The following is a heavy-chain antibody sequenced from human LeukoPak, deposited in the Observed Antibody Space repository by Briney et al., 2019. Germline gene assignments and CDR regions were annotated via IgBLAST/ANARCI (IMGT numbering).Heavy chain of an antibody. V-gene: IGHV4-59*01. D-gene: IGHD3-9*01. CDR1: GGSISSYY. Sequence: SETLSLTCTASGGSISSYYWSWIRQPPGKGLEWIGYIYYSGSTNYNPSLKSRVTISVDTSKNQFSLKLSSVTAADAAVYYCGRSAGILTGYDYWGQGTLVTVSS. J-gene: IGHJ4*02. CDR3: GRSAGILTGYDY. CDR2: IYYSGST.